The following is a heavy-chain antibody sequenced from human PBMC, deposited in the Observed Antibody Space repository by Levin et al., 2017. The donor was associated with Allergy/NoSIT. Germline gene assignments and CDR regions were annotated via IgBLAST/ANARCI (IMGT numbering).Heavy chain of an antibody. V-gene: IGHV3-21*01. CDR3: ASSAGGARFSFDY. J-gene: IGHJ4*02. Sequence: GLEWVSSISSSSSYIYYADSVKGRFTISRDNAKNSLYLQMNSLRAEDTAVYYCASSAGGARFSFDYWGQGTLVTVSS. CDR2: ISSSSSYI. D-gene: IGHD2-8*02.